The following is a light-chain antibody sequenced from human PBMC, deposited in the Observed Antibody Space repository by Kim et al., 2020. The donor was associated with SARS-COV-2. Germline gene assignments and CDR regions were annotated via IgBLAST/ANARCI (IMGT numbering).Light chain of an antibody. J-gene: IGKJ1*01. CDR1: QGIRTS. CDR2: GTS. Sequence: AIQLAQSPSSLSASVGDRVTITCRASQGIRTSLAWYRQRPGKAPQLLIEGTSTLESGVPSGFTGSGSGTDFILTISSLQPEDFATYYCQQFKSFPPTFGQGTKVDIK. V-gene: IGKV1-13*02. CDR3: QQFKSFPPT.